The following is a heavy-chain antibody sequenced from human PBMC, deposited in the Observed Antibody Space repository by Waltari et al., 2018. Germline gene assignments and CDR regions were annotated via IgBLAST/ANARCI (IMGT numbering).Heavy chain of an antibody. D-gene: IGHD3-3*01. CDR3: AREYDFWSGYHAFDL. V-gene: IGHV3-74*01. Sequence: EVQLVESGGGLVQSGGSLRLTCEASGFSFSSSWMHWVRQGPEKGPVWISRINSDGTNTNDADSVKGRFTISIDNFADTLCLEMNSLRPDDTAVYYCAREYDFWSGYHAFDLWGQGTKVTVFS. CDR1: GFSFSSSW. CDR2: INSDGTNT. J-gene: IGHJ3*01.